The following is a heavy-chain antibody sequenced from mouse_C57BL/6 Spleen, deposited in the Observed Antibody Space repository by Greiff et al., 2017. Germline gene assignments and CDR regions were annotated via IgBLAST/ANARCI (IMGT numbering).Heavy chain of an antibody. CDR1: GYTFTDYE. Sequence: QVQLKQSGAELVRPGASVTLSCKASGYTFTDYEMHWVKQTPVHGLEWIGAIDPETGGTAYNQKFKGKAILTADKSSSTAYMELRSLTSEDSAVYYCTRSGTTVGATGSYWYFGVWGTGTTVTVSS. J-gene: IGHJ1*03. V-gene: IGHV1-15*01. D-gene: IGHD1-1*01. CDR2: IDPETGGT. CDR3: TRSGTTVGATGSYWYFGV.